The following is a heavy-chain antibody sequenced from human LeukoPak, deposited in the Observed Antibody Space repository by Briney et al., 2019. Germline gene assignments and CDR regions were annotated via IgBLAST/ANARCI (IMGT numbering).Heavy chain of an antibody. V-gene: IGHV4-61*02. CDR2: IYESGKT. CDR1: GASISSGLYY. Sequence: SETLSLTCSVSGASISSGLYYWNWIRQPAGRGLEWIGRIYESGKTNYSPSLKSRVTISVDTSKNQFSLKLTSVTAIDTAVYYCARSHPSYYDFWSGYYTPYYFDYWGQGTLVTVSS. CDR3: ARSHPSYYDFWSGYYTPYYFDY. J-gene: IGHJ4*02. D-gene: IGHD3-3*01.